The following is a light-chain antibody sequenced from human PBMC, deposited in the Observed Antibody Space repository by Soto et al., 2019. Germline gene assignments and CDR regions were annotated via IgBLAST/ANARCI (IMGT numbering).Light chain of an antibody. CDR1: PSVTSY. CDR2: DTS. CDR3: QQRSIWPWT. Sequence: EIVLTQSPATLSLSPGERATLSCRASPSVTSYLAWYQHKPGQAPRLLIYDTSNRATGIPARFSGSGSGTDFTLTISSLEPEDFAVYYCQQRSIWPWTFGQGTKVEIK. J-gene: IGKJ1*01. V-gene: IGKV3-11*01.